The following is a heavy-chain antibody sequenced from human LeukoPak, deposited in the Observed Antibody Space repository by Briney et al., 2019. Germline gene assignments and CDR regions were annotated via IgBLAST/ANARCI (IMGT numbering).Heavy chain of an antibody. CDR3: AREVGYRSSTPSGWYVNYFDY. CDR2: IKEDGSET. V-gene: IGHV3-7*03. D-gene: IGHD2-2*01. CDR1: GFNFGSYW. J-gene: IGHJ4*02. Sequence: GGSLRLSCAASGFNFGSYWMSWVRRAPGKGLEWVANIKEDGSETYSLNSVKGRFTISRHNAKNSLYLQMNSLRAEDTAVYYCAREVGYRSSTPSGWYVNYFDYWGQGTLVTVSS.